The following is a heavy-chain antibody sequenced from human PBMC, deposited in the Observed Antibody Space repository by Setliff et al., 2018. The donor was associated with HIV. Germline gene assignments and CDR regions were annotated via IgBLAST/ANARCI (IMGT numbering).Heavy chain of an antibody. J-gene: IGHJ4*02. D-gene: IGHD6-19*01. V-gene: IGHV5-51*01. CDR3: ARLSGNLAVAGNYYFDY. CDR2: IYPGDSDT. CDR1: GYSFTSYW. Sequence: GESLKISCQGSGYSFTSYWIGWVRQMPGKGLEWMGIIYPGDSDTRYSPSLQGQVTISADKSISTAYLQWSSLKASDTAMYYCARLSGNLAVAGNYYFDYWGQGTLVTVSS.